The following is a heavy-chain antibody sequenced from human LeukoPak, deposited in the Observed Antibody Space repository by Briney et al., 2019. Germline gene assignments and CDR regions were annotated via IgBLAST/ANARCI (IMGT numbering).Heavy chain of an antibody. Sequence: GGSLRLSCAASGFTFSSYEMNWVRQAPGKGLEWVSYISSSGSTLYYADSVKGRFTISRDNSKNTLYLQMNSLRAEDTAVYYCAKDGDYYDSSGYYQIDYWGQGTLVTVSS. CDR2: ISSSGSTL. CDR1: GFTFSSYE. V-gene: IGHV3-48*03. CDR3: AKDGDYYDSSGYYQIDY. D-gene: IGHD3-22*01. J-gene: IGHJ4*02.